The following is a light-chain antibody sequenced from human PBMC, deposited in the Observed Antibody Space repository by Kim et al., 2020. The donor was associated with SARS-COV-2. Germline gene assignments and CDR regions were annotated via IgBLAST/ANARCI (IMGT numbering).Light chain of an antibody. J-gene: IGKJ1*01. CDR1: QGVSNA. V-gene: IGKV1-NL1*01. Sequence: ASEGDPVTLTVRASQGVSNALAWYQHKARKAPKLLLYGASTLQSGVPSRFSGSGSGTYYTLTISSLQPEDLGTFYCQQSYGIPWTLCQGTKVDIK. CDR3: QQSYGIPWT. CDR2: GAS.